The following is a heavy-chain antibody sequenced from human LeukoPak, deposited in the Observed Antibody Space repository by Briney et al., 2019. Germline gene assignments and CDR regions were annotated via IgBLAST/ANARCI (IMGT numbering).Heavy chain of an antibody. CDR3: ARLTVAGTRIDY. CDR1: GGSISSSGYY. CDR2: IYYSGST. J-gene: IGHJ4*02. Sequence: SETLSLTCTVSGGSISSSGYYWGWIRQPPGKGLEWIGSIYYSGSTYYNPSLKSRVTISVDTSKNQFSLKLSSVTAADTAVYYCARLTVAGTRIDYWGQGTLVTVSS. D-gene: IGHD6-19*01. V-gene: IGHV4-39*01.